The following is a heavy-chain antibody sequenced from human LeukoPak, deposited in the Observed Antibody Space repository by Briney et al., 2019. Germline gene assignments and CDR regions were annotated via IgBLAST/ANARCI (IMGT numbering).Heavy chain of an antibody. CDR3: ARGFYSPHY. CDR2: IYYSGRT. D-gene: IGHD4-11*01. V-gene: IGHV4-59*01. J-gene: IGHJ4*02. CDR1: GGSISSDY. Sequence: PSETLSLTCTVSGGSISSDYWSWIRQPPGKGLEWIGHIYYSGRTYYNPSLKSRITISVDTSKNQFSLKLSSVTAADTAVYYCARGFYSPHYWGQGTLVSVSS.